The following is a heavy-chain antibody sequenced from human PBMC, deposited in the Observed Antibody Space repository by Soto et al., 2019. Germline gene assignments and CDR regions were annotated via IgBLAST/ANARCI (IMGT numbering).Heavy chain of an antibody. CDR1: GFTFSSYA. Sequence: EVQLLESGGGLIQPGGSLRLSCAASGFTFSSYAMSWVRQAPGKGLDWVSTISGDATKTYYADSVKGRFTISRDNSKNTLYLQRYSLRVEDTAVYFCAKEAPVAYFDFWGQGTLVAVSS. CDR2: ISGDATKT. J-gene: IGHJ4*02. CDR3: AKEAPVAYFDF. V-gene: IGHV3-23*01. D-gene: IGHD2-15*01.